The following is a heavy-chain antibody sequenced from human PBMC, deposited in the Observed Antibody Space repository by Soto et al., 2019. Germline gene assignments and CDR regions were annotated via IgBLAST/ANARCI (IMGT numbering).Heavy chain of an antibody. D-gene: IGHD3-22*01. J-gene: IGHJ4*02. CDR2: VFHSGST. Sequence: PSENLSLTCAVSGGSINTNNWWSWVRQPPGKGLEWIGEVFHSGSTNYNPSLKSRVTISVDTSKNQFSLNLTSVTAADRAVYYCARGSVDTVDSSGFYEYWGQGTSVTVSS. CDR1: GGSINTNNW. CDR3: ARGSVDTVDSSGFYEY. V-gene: IGHV4-4*02.